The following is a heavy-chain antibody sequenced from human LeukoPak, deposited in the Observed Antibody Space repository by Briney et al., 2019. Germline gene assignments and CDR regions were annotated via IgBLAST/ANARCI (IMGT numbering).Heavy chain of an antibody. J-gene: IGHJ4*02. CDR1: GFTFSTYV. V-gene: IGHV3-64D*06. Sequence: GGSLRLSCSVSGFTFSTYVMHWVRQAPGKGLEYVSAISSNGDNTYYADSVKGRFTISRDNSENTLYPQMSSLRADDTAVYYCVRGTGYWGQGTLVTVSS. CDR3: VRGTGY. CDR2: ISSNGDNT.